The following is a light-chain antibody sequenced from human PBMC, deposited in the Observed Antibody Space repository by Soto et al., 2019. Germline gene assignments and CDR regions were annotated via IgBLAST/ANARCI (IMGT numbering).Light chain of an antibody. CDR2: EVT. CDR3: SSYTSSSTYV. V-gene: IGLV2-14*01. J-gene: IGLJ1*01. Sequence: ALAQPASVSGSPGQSITISCTGTSSDVGGYDYVSWYQLHPGKAPKLMICEVTNRPSGVSYRFSGSKSGNTASLIISGLQAEDEADYYCSSYTSSSTYVFGTGTKVTVL. CDR1: SSDVGGYDY.